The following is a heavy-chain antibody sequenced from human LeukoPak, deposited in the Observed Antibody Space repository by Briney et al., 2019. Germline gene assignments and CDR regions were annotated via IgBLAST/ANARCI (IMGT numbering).Heavy chain of an antibody. V-gene: IGHV4-59*01. J-gene: IGHJ4*02. CDR2: IYYSGST. CDR3: ARGPLVGATGYDY. Sequence: ASETLSLTCTVSGGSISSYYWSWIRQPPGKGLEWIGYIYYSGSTNYNPSLKSRVTISVDTSKNQFSLKLSSVTAADTAVYYCARGPLVGATGYDYWGQGTLVTVSS. D-gene: IGHD1-26*01. CDR1: GGSISSYY.